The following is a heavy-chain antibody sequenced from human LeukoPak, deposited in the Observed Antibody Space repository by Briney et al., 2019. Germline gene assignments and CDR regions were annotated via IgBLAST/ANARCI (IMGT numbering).Heavy chain of an antibody. CDR1: GGTFSSYA. CDR2: IIPIFGTA. D-gene: IGHD3-9*01. V-gene: IGHV1-69*05. J-gene: IGHJ4*02. CDR3: ARNNYDILTGYYRALDY. Sequence: ASVKVSCKASGGTFSSYAIGWVRQAPGQGLEWMGGIIPIFGTANYAQKFQGRVTITTDESASTAYMELSSLRSEDTAVYYCARNNYDILTGYYRALDYWGQGTLVTVSS.